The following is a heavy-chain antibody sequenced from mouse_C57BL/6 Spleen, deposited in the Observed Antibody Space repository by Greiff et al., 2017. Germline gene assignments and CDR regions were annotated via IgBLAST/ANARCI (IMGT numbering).Heavy chain of an antibody. CDR2: INPNNGGT. Sequence: EVQLQQSGPELVKPGASVKISCKASGYTFTDYYMNWVKQSHGKSLEWIGDINPNNGGTSYNQKFKGKATLTVDKSSSTAYMELRSLTSEDSAVYYCARSFYDYDEGDDYWGQGTTLTVSS. CDR3: ARSFYDYDEGDDY. D-gene: IGHD2-4*01. CDR1: GYTFTDYY. V-gene: IGHV1-26*01. J-gene: IGHJ2*01.